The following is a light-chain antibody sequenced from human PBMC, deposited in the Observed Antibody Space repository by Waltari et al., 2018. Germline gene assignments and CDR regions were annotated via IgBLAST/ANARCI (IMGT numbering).Light chain of an antibody. V-gene: IGLV3-21*02. CDR2: DDS. Sequence: SYVLTQPPSVSVAPGQTASITCGGANIGSNSVHWSQQKAGQAPVLVVHDDSDRPSGIPERLSGSNSGNTATLTISRVEAGDEADFYCQVWDSGSGHPHVVFGGGTRLTVL. CDR3: QVWDSGSGHPHVV. J-gene: IGLJ2*01. CDR1: NIGSNS.